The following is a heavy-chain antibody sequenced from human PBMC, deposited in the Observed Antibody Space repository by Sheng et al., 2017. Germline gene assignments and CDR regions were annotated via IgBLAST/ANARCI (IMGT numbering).Heavy chain of an antibody. CDR1: GFTFSRNW. Sequence: EVQLVESGGGLVQPGGSLRLSCAASGFTFSRNWMTWVRQAPGKGLEWVANIKEDGGEKYYVDSVKGRFTISRDNAKNSLYLQMNSLRAEDTAVYYCAKHDRRGYYCVDYWGQGTLVTV. J-gene: IGHJ4*02. CDR3: AKHDRRGYYCVDY. D-gene: IGHD3-22*01. V-gene: IGHV3-7*01. CDR2: IKEDGGEK.